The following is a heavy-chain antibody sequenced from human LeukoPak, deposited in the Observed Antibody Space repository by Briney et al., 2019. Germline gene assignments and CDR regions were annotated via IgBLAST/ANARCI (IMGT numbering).Heavy chain of an antibody. D-gene: IGHD3-22*01. V-gene: IGHV3-66*01. J-gene: IGHJ4*02. CDR3: AKDYYDSSGYYAAFDY. CDR2: IYSGGST. Sequence: PGGSLRLSCAASEFSVGSNYMTWVRQAPGKGLEWVSLIYSGGSTYYADSVKGRFTISRDNSKNTLYLQMNSLRAEDTAVYYCAKDYYDSSGYYAAFDYWGQGTLVTVSS. CDR1: EFSVGSNY.